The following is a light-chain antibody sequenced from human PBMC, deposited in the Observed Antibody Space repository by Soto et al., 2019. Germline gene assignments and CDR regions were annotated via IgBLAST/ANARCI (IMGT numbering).Light chain of an antibody. Sequence: EIVMTQSPATLSVSPGERATLSCRASQSVSSNLAWYQKKPGQAPRLLVYGASTGATGIPGRFSGSGSETEFPLTITGLQSEDFAVYYCQQYKNWPWTFGQGTKVEIK. V-gene: IGKV3-15*01. CDR1: QSVSSN. J-gene: IGKJ1*01. CDR2: GAS. CDR3: QQYKNWPWT.